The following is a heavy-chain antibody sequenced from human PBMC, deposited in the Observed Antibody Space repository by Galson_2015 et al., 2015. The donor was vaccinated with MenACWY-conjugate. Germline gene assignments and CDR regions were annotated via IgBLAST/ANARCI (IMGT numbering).Heavy chain of an antibody. D-gene: IGHD1-1*01. V-gene: IGHV3-7*03. J-gene: IGHJ4*02. Sequence: SLRFFCADSGFTFRSYWMSWFRQAPGKGLERVANMKHDGREKNYVTSVKGRFTISRDNADNSVYLQMDSLRVEDTALYYCTRYTRGHFDYWGQGTLVTFSS. CDR2: MKHDGREK. CDR1: GFTFRSYW. CDR3: TRYTRGHFDY.